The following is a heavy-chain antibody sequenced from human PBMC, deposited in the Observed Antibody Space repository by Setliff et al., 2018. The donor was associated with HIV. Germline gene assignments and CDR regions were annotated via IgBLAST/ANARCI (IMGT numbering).Heavy chain of an antibody. D-gene: IGHD2-15*01. J-gene: IGHJ5*02. V-gene: IGHV4-34*01. Sequence: PSETLRLSCAASGFTFSNYNMNWVRQPPGKGLEWIGEINHSGSSSYSPSLESRVTISVDTYKNQFSLELRSVTAADTAVYYCASRGNPSGGYPKGWFDPWGQGTLVTVSS. CDR1: GFTFSNYN. CDR3: ASRGNPSGGYPKGWFDP. CDR2: INHSGSS.